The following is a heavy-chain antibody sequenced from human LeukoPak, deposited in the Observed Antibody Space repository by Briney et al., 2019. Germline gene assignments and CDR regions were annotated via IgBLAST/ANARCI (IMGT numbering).Heavy chain of an antibody. CDR1: GFTFSNYW. J-gene: IGHJ4*02. V-gene: IGHV3-23*01. D-gene: IGHD1-26*01. Sequence: GGSLRLSCVASGFTFSNYWINWVRQAPGKGLEWVSAISGSGGSTYYADSVKGRFTISRDNSKNTLYLQMNSLRAEDTAVYYCAKSRGSLVGATDYWGQGTLVTVSS. CDR2: ISGSGGST. CDR3: AKSRGSLVGATDY.